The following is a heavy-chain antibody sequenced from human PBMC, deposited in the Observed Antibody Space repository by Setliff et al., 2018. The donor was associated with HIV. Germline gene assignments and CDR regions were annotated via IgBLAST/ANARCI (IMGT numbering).Heavy chain of an antibody. V-gene: IGHV3-30*02. J-gene: IGHJ6*03. D-gene: IGHD2-8*01. Sequence: GGVPRLSCAASGFTFSIYSMHWVRQAPGKGLEWVAFIRYDGSDKYYADSVKGRFTISRDNSKNTLYLQINSLRAEDTAVYYCAKPVYYYMDVWGKGTTVTVSS. CDR1: GFTFSIYS. CDR3: AKPVYYYMDV. CDR2: IRYDGSDK.